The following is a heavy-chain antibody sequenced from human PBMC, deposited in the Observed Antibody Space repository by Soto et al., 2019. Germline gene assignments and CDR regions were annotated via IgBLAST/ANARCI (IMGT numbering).Heavy chain of an antibody. V-gene: IGHV4-31*03. CDR3: ATTSRSLRHFDY. Sequence: QVQLQESGPGLVKPSQTLSLRCTVSGGSVNSGDYYWSWIRQHPGQGLEWIGSIYYTGTTHYNPSLKSRSAITVDTSQSLFSLTLRSVTAADTAVYFCATTSRSLRHFDYWGQGTLVTVSS. CDR2: IYYTGTT. CDR1: GGSVNSGDYY. D-gene: IGHD1-1*01. J-gene: IGHJ4*02.